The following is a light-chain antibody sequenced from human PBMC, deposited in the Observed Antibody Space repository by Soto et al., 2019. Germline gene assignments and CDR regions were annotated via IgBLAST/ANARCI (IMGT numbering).Light chain of an antibody. CDR2: GAS. CDR3: QQYYSSPPTYT. J-gene: IGKJ2*01. CDR1: QSVVSSS. Sequence: EIVLTQSPGTLSLSPGERATLSCRASQSVVSSSLTWYPQKPGQAPRLLIYGASSRATGIPDRFSGSGSGTDFTLTISRLEPEDFAVYYCQQYYSSPPTYTFGQGTKLEIK. V-gene: IGKV3-20*01.